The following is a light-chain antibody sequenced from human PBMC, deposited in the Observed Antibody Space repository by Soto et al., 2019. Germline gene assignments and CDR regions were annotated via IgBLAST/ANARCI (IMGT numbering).Light chain of an antibody. CDR1: SSDVGGYNY. J-gene: IGLJ1*01. CDR2: DVS. Sequence: QCALTQPASVSGSPGRSITISCTGTSSDVGGYNYVSWYQQHPGKAPKLMIYDVSNRPSGVSNRFSGSKSGNTASLTISGLQAEDEADYYCSSYTSSSTRVFGTGTKVTVL. V-gene: IGLV2-14*01. CDR3: SSYTSSSTRV.